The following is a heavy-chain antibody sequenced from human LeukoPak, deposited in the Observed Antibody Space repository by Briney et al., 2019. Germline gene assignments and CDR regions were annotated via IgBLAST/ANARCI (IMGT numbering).Heavy chain of an antibody. CDR3: ARDLSGYDSFWFDP. CDR2: INPNSGGT. V-gene: IGHV1-2*04. J-gene: IGHJ5*02. Sequence: ASVKVSCKASGYTFTGYYMHWVRQAPGQGLEWMGWINPNSGGTNYAQKFQGWVTMTRDTSISTAYMELRRLRSDDTAVYYCARDLSGYDSFWFDPWGQGTLVTVSS. D-gene: IGHD5-12*01. CDR1: GYTFTGYY.